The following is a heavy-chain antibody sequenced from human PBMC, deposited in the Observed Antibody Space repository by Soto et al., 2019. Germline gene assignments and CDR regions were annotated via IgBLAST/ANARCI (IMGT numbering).Heavy chain of an antibody. CDR3: ARYLIIPRAFDI. CDR2: ISSSSSVI. CDR1: GFTFSTYS. Sequence: PGGSLRLSCSVPGFTFSTYSMAWIRQAPGKGLEWLSYISSSSSVIYYADSVKGRITVSRDNGKNALILQMHSLRAVDTAVYYCARYLIIPRAFDIWGQGTAVTVSS. J-gene: IGHJ3*02. D-gene: IGHD2-21*01. V-gene: IGHV3-48*04.